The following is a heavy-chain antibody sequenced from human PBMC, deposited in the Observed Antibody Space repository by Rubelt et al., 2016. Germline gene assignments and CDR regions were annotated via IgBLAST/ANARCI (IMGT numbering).Heavy chain of an antibody. Sequence: EVQLLESGGGLVQPGGSLRLSCAASGFTFSFYVMSWVRQAPGKGLEWVSGIGGSSSGYYTKYADSVKGRFTISRDNSKNTLYLQMDSLRADDTAVYYCAKDREDHGDYAFDYWGQGTVVTVSS. J-gene: IGHJ4*02. CDR2: IGGSSSGYYT. D-gene: IGHD4-17*01. V-gene: IGHV3-23*01. CDR1: GFTFSFYV. CDR3: AKDREDHGDYAFDY.